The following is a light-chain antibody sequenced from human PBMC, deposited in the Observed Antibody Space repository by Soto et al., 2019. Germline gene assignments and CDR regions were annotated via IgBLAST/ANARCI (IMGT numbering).Light chain of an antibody. CDR3: QQAKSFPLT. J-gene: IGKJ5*01. V-gene: IGKV1-12*01. CDR2: AAS. Sequence: DIQMTEAPCSVLASVGGSVTNNSRASQDLTNWLAWYQQRPGKAPKCLIYAASILQSGVPSRFSGSGFGTNFTLTITSLQPEDSATYFCQQAKSFPLTFGQGTRLEIK. CDR1: QDLTNW.